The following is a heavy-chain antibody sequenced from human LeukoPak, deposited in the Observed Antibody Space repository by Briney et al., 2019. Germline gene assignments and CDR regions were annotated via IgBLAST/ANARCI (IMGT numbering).Heavy chain of an antibody. J-gene: IGHJ4*02. Sequence: GRSLRLSCAASGFTVSNYYMSWVRQAPGKGLEWVSVLYTAGSTKYAVSVKGRFTISRDNSKNTMYLQMSSLRAENTAVYYCARGGPGTTLDCWGRGTLVTVSS. D-gene: IGHD1-14*01. CDR3: ARGGPGTTLDC. CDR1: GFTVSNYY. CDR2: LYTAGST. V-gene: IGHV3-66*01.